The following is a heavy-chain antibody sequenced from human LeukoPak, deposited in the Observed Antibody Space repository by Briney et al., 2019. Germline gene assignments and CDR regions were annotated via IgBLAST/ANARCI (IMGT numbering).Heavy chain of an antibody. J-gene: IGHJ5*02. CDR2: IGTAGDT. Sequence: GGSLRLSCAASGFTFSSYDMHWVRQATGKGLEWGSAIGTAGDTYYPGSVKGRFTISRDNSKSTVYIQLNSLRTEDTAVYYCAKDRVSPGFNWFDPWGQGTLVTVSS. D-gene: IGHD2-15*01. CDR1: GFTFSSYD. CDR3: AKDRVSPGFNWFDP. V-gene: IGHV3-13*01.